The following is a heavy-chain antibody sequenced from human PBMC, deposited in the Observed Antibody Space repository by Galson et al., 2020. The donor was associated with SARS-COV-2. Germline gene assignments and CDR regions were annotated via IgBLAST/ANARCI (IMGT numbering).Heavy chain of an antibody. CDR3: ARAVLWFGELFLGFDY. CDR2: ISYDGSNK. Sequence: QAGGSLRLSCAASGFTFSSYAMHWVRQAPGKGLEWVAVISYDGSNKYYADSVKGRFTISRDNSKNTLYLQMNSLRAEDTAVYYCARAVLWFGELFLGFDYWGQGTLVTVSS. D-gene: IGHD3-10*01. J-gene: IGHJ4*02. CDR1: GFTFSSYA. V-gene: IGHV3-30*04.